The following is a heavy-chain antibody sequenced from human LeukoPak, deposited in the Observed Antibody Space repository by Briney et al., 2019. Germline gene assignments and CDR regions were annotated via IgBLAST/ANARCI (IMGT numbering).Heavy chain of an antibody. CDR3: ARVKYYGSGSSKISFFDY. CDR1: GYTFTGYY. J-gene: IGHJ4*02. Sequence: AASVKVSCKASGYTFTGYYMHWVRPAPGQGLEWMGWINPNSGGTNYAQKFQGRVTMTRDTSISTAYMELSRLRSDDTAVYYCARVKYYGSGSSKISFFDYWGQGTLVTVSS. V-gene: IGHV1-2*02. D-gene: IGHD3-10*01. CDR2: INPNSGGT.